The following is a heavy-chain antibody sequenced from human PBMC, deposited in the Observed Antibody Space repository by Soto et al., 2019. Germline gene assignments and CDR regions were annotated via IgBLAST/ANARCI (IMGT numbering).Heavy chain of an antibody. Sequence: QVQLVESGGGVVQPGRSLRLSCAASGFTFSSYGMHWVRQAPGKGLEWVAVISYDGSNKYYADSVKGRFTISRDNAKNTLYLPLNSRRADDTAVYYCAKAYQVWFSSGYYYFDYWGQGTLVTVSS. CDR2: ISYDGSNK. V-gene: IGHV3-30*18. CDR1: GFTFSSYG. J-gene: IGHJ4*02. CDR3: AKAYQVWFSSGYYYFDY. D-gene: IGHD3-22*01.